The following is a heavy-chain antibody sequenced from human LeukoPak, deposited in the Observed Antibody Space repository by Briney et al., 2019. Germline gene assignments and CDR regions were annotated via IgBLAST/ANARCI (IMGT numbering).Heavy chain of an antibody. V-gene: IGHV1-69*05. CDR1: GGTFSSYA. J-gene: IGHJ4*02. CDR2: IIPLFGTA. Sequence: ASVKVSCKASGGTFSSYAISWVRQAPGQGLEWMGGIIPLFGTANYAQKFQGRVTITTDESTSTAYMELSSLRSEDTAVYYCARGYYDSSGYYHFDYWGQGTLVTVSS. CDR3: ARGYYDSSGYYHFDY. D-gene: IGHD3-22*01.